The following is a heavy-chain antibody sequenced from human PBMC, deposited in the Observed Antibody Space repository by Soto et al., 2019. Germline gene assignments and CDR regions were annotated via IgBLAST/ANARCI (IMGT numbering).Heavy chain of an antibody. CDR1: GGAFSNNY. CDR2: ISPSGTT. V-gene: IGHV4-34*01. Sequence: PSETLSLTCAVYGGAFSNNYWTWFRQPPGKELEWIGEISPSGTTKYIPSLKSRGTISVDTSRKQFFLKVTSVSAAHTAVYYCATSLWFGTQPEMWGPGTLVTVSS. D-gene: IGHD3-10*01. CDR3: ATSLWFGTQPEM. J-gene: IGHJ4*02.